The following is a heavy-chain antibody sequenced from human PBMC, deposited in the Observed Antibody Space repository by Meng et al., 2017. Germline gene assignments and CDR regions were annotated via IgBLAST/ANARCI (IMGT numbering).Heavy chain of an antibody. Sequence: GESLKISCAASGFTFSSYWMSWVRQAPGKGLEWVANIKQDGSEKYYVDSVKGRFTISRDNAKNSLYLQMNSLRAEDTAVYYCARPCHYYDSSGYYYGYWGQGTLVTVSS. CDR2: IKQDGSEK. CDR3: ARPCHYYDSSGYYYGY. J-gene: IGHJ4*02. D-gene: IGHD3-22*01. V-gene: IGHV3-7*01. CDR1: GFTFSSYW.